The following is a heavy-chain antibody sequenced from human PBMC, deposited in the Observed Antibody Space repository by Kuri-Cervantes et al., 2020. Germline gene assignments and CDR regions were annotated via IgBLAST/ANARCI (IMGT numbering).Heavy chain of an antibody. D-gene: IGHD4-11*01. CDR1: GFTFSSYG. CDR3: ARGGYSNLDY. J-gene: IGHJ4*02. Sequence: GESLKISCAASGFTFSSYGMNWVRQAPGKGLEWVSSISSSSSYIYYADSVKGRFTISRDNAKNSLYLQMNSLRAEDTAVYYCARGGYSNLDYWGQGTLVTVSS. V-gene: IGHV3-21*01. CDR2: ISSSSSYI.